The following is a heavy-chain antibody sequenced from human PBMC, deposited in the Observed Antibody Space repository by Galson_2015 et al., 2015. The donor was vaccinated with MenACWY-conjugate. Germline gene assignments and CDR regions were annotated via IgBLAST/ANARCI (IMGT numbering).Heavy chain of an antibody. CDR3: ARYVAALDY. D-gene: IGHD3-10*02. CDR2: IMKDGSGK. J-gene: IGHJ4*02. CDR1: GFTFSDFW. V-gene: IGHV3-7*05. Sequence: SRRLSCAASGFTFSDFWMSWVRLVPGQGLEWVAHIMKDGSGKYYVDSVKGRFTISRDNAKNSLNLHMNSLRAEDTAVYFCARYVAALDYWGQGTPVTVSS.